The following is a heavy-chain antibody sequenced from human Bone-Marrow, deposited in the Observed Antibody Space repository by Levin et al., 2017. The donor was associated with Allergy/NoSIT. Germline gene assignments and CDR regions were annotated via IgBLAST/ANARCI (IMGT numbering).Heavy chain of an antibody. CDR3: AAYSSRLNAFDI. Sequence: SQTLSLTCGVSGDSFLSGTAAWNWIRQSPSRGFEWLGRTYYRAKWFSDYAESVRSRITINADTSKNQFFLQMNSVTPEDTAVYYCAAYSSRLNAFDIWGQGTMVTVSS. CDR1: GDSFLSGTAA. D-gene: IGHD6-13*01. J-gene: IGHJ3*02. V-gene: IGHV6-1*01. CDR2: TYYRAKWFS.